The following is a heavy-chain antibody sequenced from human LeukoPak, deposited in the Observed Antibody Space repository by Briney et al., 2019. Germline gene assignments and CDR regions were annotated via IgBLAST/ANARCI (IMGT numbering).Heavy chain of an antibody. J-gene: IGHJ4*02. V-gene: IGHV3-9*01. CDR1: GFTFDDYA. CDR2: ISWNSGSI. D-gene: IGHD3-16*01. Sequence: PGGSLRLSCAASGFTFDDYAMHWVRQAPGKGLEWVSGISWNSGSIGYADSVKGRFTISRDNAKNSLYLQMNSLRAEDTALYYCAKDMGGIGGGVFDYWGQGTLVTVSS. CDR3: AKDMGGIGGGVFDY.